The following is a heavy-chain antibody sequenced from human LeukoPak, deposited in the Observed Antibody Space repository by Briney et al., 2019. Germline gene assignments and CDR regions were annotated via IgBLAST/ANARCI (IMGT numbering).Heavy chain of an antibody. V-gene: IGHV4-39*01. CDR1: GGSISSSSYY. D-gene: IGHD6-6*01. CDR3: ARGAARPGWRFDY. J-gene: IGHJ4*02. CDR2: IYYSGST. Sequence: SETLSLTCTVSGGSISSSSYYWGWIRQPPGKGLEWIGYIYYSGSTYYNPSLKSRVTISVDTSKNQFSLKLSSVTAADTAVYYCARGAARPGWRFDYWGQGTLVTVSS.